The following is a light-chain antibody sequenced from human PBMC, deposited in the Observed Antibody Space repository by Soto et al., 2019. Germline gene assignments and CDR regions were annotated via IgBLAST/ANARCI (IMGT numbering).Light chain of an antibody. J-gene: IGLJ2*01. CDR1: SSDVGSYNL. Sequence: QSALTQPASVSGSPGQSITISCTGNSSDVGSYNLVSWYQQHPGKAPKLMIYEGSKRPSGVSNCFSGSKSGNTASLTISGLQAEDEADYYCCSYAGSQVFGGGTKLTVL. CDR2: EGS. V-gene: IGLV2-23*01. CDR3: CSYAGSQV.